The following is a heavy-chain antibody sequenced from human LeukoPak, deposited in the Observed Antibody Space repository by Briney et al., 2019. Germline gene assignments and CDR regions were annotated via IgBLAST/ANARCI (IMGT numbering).Heavy chain of an antibody. CDR2: ISAYNGNT. D-gene: IGHD3-10*01. J-gene: IGHJ4*02. CDR1: GYTFTSYG. Sequence: GASVKVSCKASGYTFTSYGISWVRQAPGQGLEWMGWISAYNGNTNYAQKLQGRVTMTTDTSTSTAYMELSSLRSEDTAVYYCARASELWFGELLYPPFDYWGQGTLVTVSS. CDR3: ARASELWFGELLYPPFDY. V-gene: IGHV1-18*01.